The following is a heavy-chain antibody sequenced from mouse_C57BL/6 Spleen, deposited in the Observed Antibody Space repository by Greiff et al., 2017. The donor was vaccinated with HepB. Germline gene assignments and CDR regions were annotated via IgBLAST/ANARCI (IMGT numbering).Heavy chain of an antibody. CDR3: TRYGSSRHWYFDV. J-gene: IGHJ1*03. D-gene: IGHD1-1*01. CDR1: GFNIKDDY. V-gene: IGHV14-4*01. CDR2: IDPENGDT. Sequence: EVQLVESGAELVRPGASVKLSCTASGFNIKDDYMHWVKQRPEQGLEWIGWIDPENGDTEYASKFQGKATITADTSSNTAYLQLSSLTSEDTAVYYCTRYGSSRHWYFDVWGTGTTVTVSS.